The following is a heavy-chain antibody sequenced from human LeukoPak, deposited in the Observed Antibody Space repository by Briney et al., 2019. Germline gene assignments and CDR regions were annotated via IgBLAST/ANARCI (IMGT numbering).Heavy chain of an antibody. J-gene: IGHJ6*02. CDR3: ASNYDFWSGYYIKYGMDV. Sequence: ASVKVSCKASGYTFTGYYMHWVRQAPGQGLEWMGGINPNSGGTNYAQKFQGRVTMTRDTSISTAYMELSRLRSDDTAVYYCASNYDFWSGYYIKYGMDVWGQGTTVTVSS. D-gene: IGHD3-3*01. CDR1: GYTFTGYY. V-gene: IGHV1-2*02. CDR2: INPNSGGT.